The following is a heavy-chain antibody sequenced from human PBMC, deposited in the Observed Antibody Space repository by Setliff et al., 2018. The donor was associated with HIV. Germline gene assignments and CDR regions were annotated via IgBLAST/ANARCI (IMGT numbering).Heavy chain of an antibody. V-gene: IGHV1-46*01. CDR3: ARRGVPQPIDLDS. Sequence: ASVKVSCKASGYTFTSYYIHWVRQAPGQGLEWMGRINPSGGSTSYAQKFQGRVTMTRDTSTSTVYMELSSLRSEDTAMYYWARRGVPQPIDLDSWGHGTLVTVS. CDR2: INPSGGST. CDR1: GYTFTSYY. D-gene: IGHD3-10*01. J-gene: IGHJ5*01.